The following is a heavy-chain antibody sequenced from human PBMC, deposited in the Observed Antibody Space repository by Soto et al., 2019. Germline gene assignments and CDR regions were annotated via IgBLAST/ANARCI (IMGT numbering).Heavy chain of an antibody. J-gene: IGHJ6*01. CDR3: ARDKDRQQLGGNYYYIMDV. CDR1: GGTFRTSA. CDR2: IMPVFPTP. D-gene: IGHD3-3*02. Sequence: QVQLVQSGAEVKKPGSSVKVSCKTSGGTFRTSAISWVRQAPGQGLEWMGGIMPVFPTPDYAQKFQGRVTITADESTSTAYIELSSLRSEDTAVYYCARDKDRQQLGGNYYYIMDVWRQGTTVTVSS. V-gene: IGHV1-69*12.